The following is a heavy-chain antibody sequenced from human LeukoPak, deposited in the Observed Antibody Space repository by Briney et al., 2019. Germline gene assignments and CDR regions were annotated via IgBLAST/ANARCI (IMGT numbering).Heavy chain of an antibody. CDR1: GYTFTSYG. V-gene: IGHV1-46*01. CDR3: ARGGGDKQLDY. CDR2: INPSGGST. Sequence: VASVKVSCTASGYTFTSYGISWVRQAPGPGLEWMGIINPSGGSTSYAQNFQGRVSMIRDTSTSTAYMELSSLKSEDTAVYYCARGGGDKQLDYWGQGTLVTVSS. J-gene: IGHJ4*02. D-gene: IGHD3-16*01.